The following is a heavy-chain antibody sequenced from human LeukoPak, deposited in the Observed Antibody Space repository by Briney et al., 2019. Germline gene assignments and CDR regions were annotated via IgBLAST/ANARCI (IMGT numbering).Heavy chain of an antibody. CDR3: ARYPTQATFYDSSGFYQDAFDI. CDR1: GGSISSSSYY. J-gene: IGHJ3*02. D-gene: IGHD3-22*01. CDR2: IFYGGNT. V-gene: IGHV4-39*01. Sequence: PSETPSLTCTVSGGSISSSSYYWGWIRQPPGKGLEWIGSIFYGGNTYYNPSLKSRVTISVDTSENQFSLNLSSVTAADTAVYYCARYPTQATFYDSSGFYQDAFDIWGQGTLVTVSS.